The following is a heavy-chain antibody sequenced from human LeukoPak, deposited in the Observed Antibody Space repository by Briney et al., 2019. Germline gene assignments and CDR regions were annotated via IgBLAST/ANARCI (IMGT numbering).Heavy chain of an antibody. J-gene: IGHJ3*02. CDR3: ARDPMTSDAFDI. D-gene: IGHD2-21*02. CDR1: GFTFSSYA. Sequence: AGGSLRLSCAASGFTFSSYAMHWVRQAPGKGLEWVAVISYNGSNKYYADSVKGRFTISRDNSKNTLYLQMNSLRAEDTAVYYCARDPMTSDAFDIWGQGTMVTVSS. V-gene: IGHV3-30*04. CDR2: ISYNGSNK.